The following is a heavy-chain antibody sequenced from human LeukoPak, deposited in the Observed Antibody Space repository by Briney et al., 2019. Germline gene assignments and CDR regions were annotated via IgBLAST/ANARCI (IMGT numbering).Heavy chain of an antibody. D-gene: IGHD4-11*01. CDR3: ARGRDYKTLFGYFDY. Sequence: PSETVSLTCTVSGGSIRNSGYYWGWIRQPPGKGLEWIGSIYYSGNTYYNPSLKSRVTVSVDTSKNQFSLKLSSVTAADTAVYYCARGRDYKTLFGYFDYWGQGTLVTVSS. J-gene: IGHJ4*02. CDR1: GGSIRNSGYY. V-gene: IGHV4-39*07. CDR2: IYYSGNT.